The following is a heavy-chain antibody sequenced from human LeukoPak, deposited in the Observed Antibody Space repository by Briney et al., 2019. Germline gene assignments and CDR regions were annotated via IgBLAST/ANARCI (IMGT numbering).Heavy chain of an antibody. J-gene: IGHJ4*02. CDR3: ARDFDSSFSFDY. CDR1: GYSFIRYA. D-gene: IGHD3-22*01. V-gene: IGHV1-3*01. CDR2: VNGGNDKT. Sequence: ASVKVSCKASGYSFIRYALHWVRQAPGQRPEWMGWVNGGNDKTAYSKKFQGRVSITRDPSASTTYMELRSLRPGDTAVYYCARDFDSSFSFDYWGQGTLVTVSS.